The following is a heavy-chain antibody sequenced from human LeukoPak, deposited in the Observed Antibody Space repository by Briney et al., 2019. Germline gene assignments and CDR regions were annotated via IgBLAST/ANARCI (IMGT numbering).Heavy chain of an antibody. CDR3: ARQLGEEQWLVSNWLDP. D-gene: IGHD6-19*01. V-gene: IGHV1-69*05. Sequence: GASVKVSCKASGGTFSSYAISWVRQAPGQGLEWMGRIIPIFGTANYAQKFQGRVTITTDESTSTAYMELSSLRSEDTAVYYCARQLGEEQWLVSNWLDPWGQGTLVTVSS. CDR2: IIPIFGTA. CDR1: GGTFSSYA. J-gene: IGHJ5*02.